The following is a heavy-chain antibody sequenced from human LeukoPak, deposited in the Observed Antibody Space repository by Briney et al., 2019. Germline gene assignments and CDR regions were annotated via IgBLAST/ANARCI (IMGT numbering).Heavy chain of an antibody. V-gene: IGHV4-34*01. CDR1: GGSFSGYY. J-gene: IGHJ4*02. CDR3: ARGMTDVY. CDR2: INHSGST. Sequence: PSETLSLTCAVYGGSFSGYYWSWIRQPPGKGLEWIGEINHSGSTNYNPSFKSRVTISVDTSKNQFSLKLSSVTAADTAVYYCARGMTDVYWGQGTLVTVSS.